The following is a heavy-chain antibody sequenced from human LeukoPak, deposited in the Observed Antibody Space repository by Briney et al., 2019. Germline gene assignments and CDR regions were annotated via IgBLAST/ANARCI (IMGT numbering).Heavy chain of an antibody. D-gene: IGHD6-6*01. Sequence: GGSLRLSCAASGFTFSSYAMSWVRQAPGKGLEWVSAISGSGGSTYYADSVKGRFTISRDNSKNTLYLQMNSLRAEDTAVYYCAKPHPPYSSSSTGAFDIWGQGTMVTVSS. CDR3: AKPHPPYSSSSTGAFDI. CDR2: ISGSGGST. V-gene: IGHV3-23*01. J-gene: IGHJ3*02. CDR1: GFTFSSYA.